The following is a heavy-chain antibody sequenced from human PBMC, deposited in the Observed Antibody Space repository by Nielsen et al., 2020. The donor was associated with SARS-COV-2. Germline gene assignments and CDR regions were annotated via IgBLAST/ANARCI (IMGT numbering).Heavy chain of an antibody. D-gene: IGHD6-13*01. CDR1: GFTFSSYA. V-gene: IGHV3-30-3*01. CDR3: ARGTLYSSSWYVLKDY. CDR2: ISYDGSNK. Sequence: GGSLRLSCAASGFTFSSYAMHWVRQAPGKGLEWVAVISYDGSNKYYADSVKGRFTISRDNSKNTLYLQMNSLRAEDTAVYYCARGTLYSSSWYVLKDYWGQGTLVTVSS. J-gene: IGHJ4*02.